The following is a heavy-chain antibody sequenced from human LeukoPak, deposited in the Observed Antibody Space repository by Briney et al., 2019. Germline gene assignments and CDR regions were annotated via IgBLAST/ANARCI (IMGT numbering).Heavy chain of an antibody. V-gene: IGHV4-4*02. D-gene: IGHD3-10*01. Sequence: SETLSLTCTVSGGSISSSNWWSWVRQPPGKGLEWIGEINHSGSTNYNPSLKSRVTISVDTSKNQFSLKLSSVTAADTAVYYCARVIPLLWFGELSEKRNWLDPWGQGTLVTVSS. CDR1: GGSISSSNW. J-gene: IGHJ5*02. CDR3: ARVIPLLWFGELSEKRNWLDP. CDR2: INHSGST.